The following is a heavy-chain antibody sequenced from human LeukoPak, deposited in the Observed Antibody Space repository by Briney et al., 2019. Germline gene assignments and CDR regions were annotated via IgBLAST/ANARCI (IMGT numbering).Heavy chain of an antibody. J-gene: IGHJ4*02. CDR2: INHSGST. V-gene: IGHV4-34*01. CDR3: ASLLVGATLGASSGDY. D-gene: IGHD1-26*01. Sequence: PSETLSLTCAVYGGSFSGYYWSWIRQPPGKGLEWIGEINHSGSTNYNPSLKSRVTISVDTSKNQFSLKLNSVTVADTAAYYCASLLVGATLGASSGDYWGQGTLVTVSS. CDR1: GGSFSGYY.